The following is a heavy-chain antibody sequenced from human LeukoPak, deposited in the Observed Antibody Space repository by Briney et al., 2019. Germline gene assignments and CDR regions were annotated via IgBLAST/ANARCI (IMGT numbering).Heavy chain of an antibody. CDR1: GDSINSGGYF. J-gene: IGHJ4*02. CDR3: TRDGPRSSGYPDN. Sequence: SQTLSLTCTVSGDSINSGGYFWSWIRQHPGKGLEWIGYIYYSGGTYYNPSLKSRVTISVDTSKNQFSLKLSSVTAADTAVYYCTRDGPRSSGYPDNWGQGTLVTVSS. CDR2: IYYSGGT. V-gene: IGHV4-31*03. D-gene: IGHD3-22*01.